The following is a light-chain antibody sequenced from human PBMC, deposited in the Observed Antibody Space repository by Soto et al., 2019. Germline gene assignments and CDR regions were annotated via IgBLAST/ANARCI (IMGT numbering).Light chain of an antibody. V-gene: IGKV3D-15*01. CDR1: QSVSRY. CDR3: QQYYDWPIT. Sequence: EIVLTQPPATLSLSPGERATLSCRASQSVSRYLAWYQQKPGQAPRLLMYDTSYRATGIPARFSGSGSGTEFTLTISGLQSEDFAIYYCQQYYDWPITFGQGTRLEIK. CDR2: DTS. J-gene: IGKJ5*01.